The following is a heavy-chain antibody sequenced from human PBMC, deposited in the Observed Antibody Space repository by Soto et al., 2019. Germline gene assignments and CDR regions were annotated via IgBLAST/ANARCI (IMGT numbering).Heavy chain of an antibody. CDR3: AKAIAVARYYYYGMDV. J-gene: IGHJ6*02. V-gene: IGHV3-23*01. D-gene: IGHD6-19*01. CDR2: ISGSGGST. CDR1: GFTFSSYA. Sequence: HPGGSLRLSCAASGFTFSSYAMSWVRQAPGKGLEWVSAISGSGGSTYYADSVKGRFTISRDNSKNTLYLQMNSLRAEDTAVYYCAKAIAVARYYYYGMDVWGQGTTVTVSS.